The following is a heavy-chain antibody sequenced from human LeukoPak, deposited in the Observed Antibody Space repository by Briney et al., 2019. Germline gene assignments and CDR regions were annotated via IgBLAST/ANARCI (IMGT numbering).Heavy chain of an antibody. D-gene: IGHD2-21*01. Sequence: SETLSLTCTVSGGSIYSYYWSWIRQPPGKGLEGIGYIYNSGSTNYNPSLKSRVTISVDTSKNQVSLKLSSVTAADTAVYYCARRGVVPTDAFDIWGQGTMVTVSS. J-gene: IGHJ3*02. CDR2: IYNSGST. V-gene: IGHV4-59*01. CDR3: ARRGVVPTDAFDI. CDR1: GGSIYSYY.